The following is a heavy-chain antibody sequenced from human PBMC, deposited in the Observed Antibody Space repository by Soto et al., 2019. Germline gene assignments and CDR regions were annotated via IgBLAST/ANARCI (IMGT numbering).Heavy chain of an antibody. CDR3: ARHKAVAGTHYYYGMDV. CDR1: GFTVSSNY. D-gene: IGHD6-19*01. V-gene: IGHV3-53*04. CDR2: IYSGGST. Sequence: GGSLRLSCAASGFTVSSNYMSWVRQAPGKGLEWVSVIYSGGSTYYADSVKGRFTISRHNSKNTLYLQMNSLRAEDTAVYYCARHKAVAGTHYYYGMDVWGQGTTVTVSS. J-gene: IGHJ6*02.